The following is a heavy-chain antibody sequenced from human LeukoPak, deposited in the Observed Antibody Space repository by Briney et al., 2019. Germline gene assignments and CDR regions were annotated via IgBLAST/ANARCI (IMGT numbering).Heavy chain of an antibody. J-gene: IGHJ4*02. V-gene: IGHV3-66*01. Sequence: PGGSLRLSCAASGFIVSSNYMSWVRQAPGKELEWVSIIYSGGNTYYADSVKGRFTISRDISKNTVSLQMNSLRAEDTAVYYCTRVRIEVAGWVPLDYWGQGTLVSVSS. D-gene: IGHD6-19*01. CDR3: TRVRIEVAGWVPLDY. CDR1: GFIVSSNY. CDR2: IYSGGNT.